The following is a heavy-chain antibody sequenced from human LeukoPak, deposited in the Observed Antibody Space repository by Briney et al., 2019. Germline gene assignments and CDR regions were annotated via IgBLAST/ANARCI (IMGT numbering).Heavy chain of an antibody. J-gene: IGHJ4*02. CDR1: GGSISSYY. V-gene: IGHV4-59*01. CDR2: IYYRGST. D-gene: IGHD1-26*01. CDR3: ARERSGSYPPYYFDY. Sequence: KPSETLSLTCTVSGGSISSYYWGWIRQPPGKGLEWIGYIYYRGSTNYNPSLKSRVTISVDTSKNQFSLKLSSVTAADTAVYYCARERSGSYPPYYFDYWGQGALVTVSS.